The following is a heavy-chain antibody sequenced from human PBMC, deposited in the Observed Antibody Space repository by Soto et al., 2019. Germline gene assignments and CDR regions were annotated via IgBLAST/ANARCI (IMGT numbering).Heavy chain of an antibody. J-gene: IGHJ6*02. CDR3: AKAGTFNYYYGMDV. CDR2: ISGSGGST. Sequence: GGSLRLSCAASGFTFSSYAMSWVRQAPGKGLEWVSAISGSGGSTYYADSVKGRFTISRDNSKNTLYLQMDSLRAEDTAVYYCAKAGTFNYYYGMDVWGQGTTVTVSS. D-gene: IGHD3-10*01. CDR1: GFTFSSYA. V-gene: IGHV3-23*01.